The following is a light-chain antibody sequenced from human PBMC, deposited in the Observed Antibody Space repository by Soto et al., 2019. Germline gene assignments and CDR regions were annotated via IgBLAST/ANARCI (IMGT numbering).Light chain of an antibody. V-gene: IGLV2-8*01. CDR3: SSYAGNNIFYV. J-gene: IGLJ1*01. Sequence: QSALAQPPSASGSPGQSVTISCAGTSNDVGGYNFVSWYQQHPGKAPKLMIFEVSKRPSGVPDRFSGSKFGNTASLTVSGLRAEDEADYYCSSYAGNNIFYVFGTGTKLTVL. CDR2: EVS. CDR1: SNDVGGYNF.